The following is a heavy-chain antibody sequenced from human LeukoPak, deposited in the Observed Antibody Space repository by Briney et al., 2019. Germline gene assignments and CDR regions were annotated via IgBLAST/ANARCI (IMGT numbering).Heavy chain of an antibody. CDR1: GFTFSSYA. CDR3: ATGGGVMIVVVINPYFDY. CDR2: ISGSGGST. V-gene: IGHV3-23*01. D-gene: IGHD3-22*01. Sequence: TGGSLRLSCAASGFTFSSYAMSWVSQAPGKGLEWVSAISGSGGSTYYADSVKGRFTISRDNSKNTLYLQMNSLRAEDTAVYYCATGGGVMIVVVINPYFDYWGQGTLVTVSS. J-gene: IGHJ4*02.